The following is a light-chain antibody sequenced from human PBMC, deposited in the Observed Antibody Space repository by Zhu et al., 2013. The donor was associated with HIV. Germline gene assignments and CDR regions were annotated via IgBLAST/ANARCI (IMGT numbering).Light chain of an antibody. Sequence: QSALTQPASVSGSPGQSITISCTGTSSDVGGYNYVSWYQHHPGKAPELMIYEVSNRPSGVSNRFSGSKSGNTASLTISGLQAEDEADYYCSSYTSSSTLVFGTGTTVTVL. CDR3: SSYTSSSTLV. V-gene: IGLV2-14*01. J-gene: IGLJ1*01. CDR2: EVS. CDR1: SSDVGGYNY.